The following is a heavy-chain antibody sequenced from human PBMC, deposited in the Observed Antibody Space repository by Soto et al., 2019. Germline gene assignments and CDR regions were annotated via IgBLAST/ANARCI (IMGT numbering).Heavy chain of an antibody. D-gene: IGHD3-10*01. Sequence: SETLSLTCTVSVGSISSYYWSLIRQPAGKGLECIWRIYTSGSTNYNPSLKSRVTMSVDTSKNQFSLKLSPVTAADTAVYYGARSFMVPVDYFESWGQGTVVTVSS. CDR2: IYTSGST. CDR3: ARSFMVPVDYFES. J-gene: IGHJ4*02. CDR1: VGSISSYY. V-gene: IGHV4-4*07.